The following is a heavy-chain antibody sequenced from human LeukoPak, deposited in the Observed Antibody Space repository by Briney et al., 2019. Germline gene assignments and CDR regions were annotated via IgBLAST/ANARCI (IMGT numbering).Heavy chain of an antibody. V-gene: IGHV3-21*01. CDR2: ISSGSSYI. Sequence: GGSLRLSCAASGFTFSSNTMSWVRQAPGKGLEWVSSISSGSSYIYYADSVKGRFTISRDNAKNSLFLQMNSLRAEDTAVYYCARAQGPAFDYWGQGTLVTVSS. CDR1: GFTFSSNT. J-gene: IGHJ4*02. CDR3: ARAQGPAFDY.